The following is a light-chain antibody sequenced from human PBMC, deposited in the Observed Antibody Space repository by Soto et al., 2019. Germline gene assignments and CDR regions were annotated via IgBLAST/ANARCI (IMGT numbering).Light chain of an antibody. V-gene: IGKV3-20*01. CDR3: QQYGSSGT. CDR2: GAS. Sequence: VMTQSTATQCVSGGEIGSLWLRASQSVSNNYLAWYQQKPGQAPRLLIYGASNRATGIPDRFSGSGSGTDFTLTISRLEPEEFAVYYCQQYGSSGTCGQGTKVDIK. CDR1: QSVSNNY. J-gene: IGKJ1*01.